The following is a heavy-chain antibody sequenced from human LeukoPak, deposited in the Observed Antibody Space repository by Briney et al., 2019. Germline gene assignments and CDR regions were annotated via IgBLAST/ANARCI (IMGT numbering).Heavy chain of an antibody. Sequence: ASVKVSCKVSGYTLTELSMHWVRQAPGKGLEWMGGFDPEDGETIYAQKFQGRVTMTEDTSTDTAYMELSSLRSEDTAVYYCATFRQTYDILTGYLIGPFDYWGQGILVTVSS. CDR1: GYTLTELS. V-gene: IGHV1-24*01. J-gene: IGHJ4*02. CDR3: ATFRQTYDILTGYLIGPFDY. CDR2: FDPEDGET. D-gene: IGHD3-9*01.